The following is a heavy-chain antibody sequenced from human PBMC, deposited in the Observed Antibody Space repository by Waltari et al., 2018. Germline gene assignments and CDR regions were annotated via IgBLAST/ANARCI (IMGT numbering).Heavy chain of an antibody. J-gene: IGHJ3*01. Sequence: QLQESGPGLVKPSETLSLTCTVSGGPITSSYWSWSRQPPGKGLEWIGYIHYSGSTNYNPSLKSRVTMSIDTSKNQFSLKLSSLTAADTAMYYCARDRDNSPVWGQGTMVTVSS. CDR3: ARDRDNSPV. V-gene: IGHV4-59*01. CDR1: GGPITSSY. CDR2: IHYSGST. D-gene: IGHD1-1*01.